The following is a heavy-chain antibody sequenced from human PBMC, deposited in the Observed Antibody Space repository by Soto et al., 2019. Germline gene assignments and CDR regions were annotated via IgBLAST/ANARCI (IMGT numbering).Heavy chain of an antibody. J-gene: IGHJ4*02. V-gene: IGHV3-30*18. CDR1: GGTCISYG. D-gene: IGHD2-21*01. Sequence: VGSLRLSCTASGGTCISYGMRWVRQAPGKGLEWVAVISYDGSNKYYVDSVKGRFTISRDNSKNTLYLQMNSLRAEDTAVYYWAKDPRHIVVGAGFDYWGQGPLVTVSS. CDR2: ISYDGSNK. CDR3: AKDPRHIVVGAGFDY.